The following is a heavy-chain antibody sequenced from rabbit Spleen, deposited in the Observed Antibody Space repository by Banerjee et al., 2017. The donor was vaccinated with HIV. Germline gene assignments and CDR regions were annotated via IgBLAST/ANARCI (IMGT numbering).Heavy chain of an antibody. CDR2: IDPVFGIT. V-gene: IGHV1S7*01. D-gene: IGHD2-1*01. Sequence: QLEESAGGLVQPGGSLKLSCKASGFTLSSYYMNWVRQAPGKGLEWIGYIDPVFGITYYANWVNGRFSISRENAQNTVFLQMTSLTAADTATYFCARGVYDDYDTYYFNLWGPGTLVTVS. J-gene: IGHJ4*01. CDR3: ARGVYDDYDTYYFNL. CDR1: GFTLSSYY.